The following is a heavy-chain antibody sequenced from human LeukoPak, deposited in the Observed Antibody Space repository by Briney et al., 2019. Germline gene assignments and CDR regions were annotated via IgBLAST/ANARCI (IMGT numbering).Heavy chain of an antibody. V-gene: IGHV3-23*01. D-gene: IGHD1-26*01. J-gene: IGHJ4*02. CDR3: AKDKSPWAYYFEY. Sequence: GGSLRLSCAASGFTFTTYTMIWVRQAPGKGLEWVSAISGSGGRTNYADSVKGRFNISRDNSKNTLYLEMDSLRTEDTAVYYCAKDKSPWAYYFEYWGQGTLVTVSS. CDR2: ISGSGGRT. CDR1: GFTFTTYT.